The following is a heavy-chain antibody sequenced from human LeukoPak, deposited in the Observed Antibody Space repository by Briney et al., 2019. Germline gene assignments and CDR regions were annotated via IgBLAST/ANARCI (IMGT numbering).Heavy chain of an antibody. J-gene: IGHJ4*02. D-gene: IGHD5-12*01. V-gene: IGHV4-61*01. Sequence: SETLSLTCTVSGGSISSGSYYWSWIRQPPGKGLEWIGYVYYSGSTNYNPSLKSRVTISVDTSKNQFSLKLSSVTAADTAVYYCARVSGYDWESFYDYWGQGTLVTVSS. CDR2: VYYSGST. CDR1: GGSISSGSYY. CDR3: ARVSGYDWESFYDY.